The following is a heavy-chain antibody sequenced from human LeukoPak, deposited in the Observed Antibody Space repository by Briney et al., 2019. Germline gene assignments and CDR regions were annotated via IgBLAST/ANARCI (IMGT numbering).Heavy chain of an antibody. D-gene: IGHD2-15*01. V-gene: IGHV4-34*01. CDR2: INHSGST. CDR1: GGSFSGYY. CDR3: ARDLHGYCSGGSCYSGGWFDP. J-gene: IGHJ5*02. Sequence: SETLSLTCAVYGGSFSGYYWSWIRQPPGKGLEWIGEINHSGSTYYNPSLKSRVTISVDTSKNQFFLKLSSVTAADTAVYYCARDLHGYCSGGSCYSGGWFDPWGQGTLVTVSS.